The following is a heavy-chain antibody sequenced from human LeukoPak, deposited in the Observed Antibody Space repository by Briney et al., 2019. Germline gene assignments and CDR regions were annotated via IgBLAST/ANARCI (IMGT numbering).Heavy chain of an antibody. CDR2: ISAYNGNT. J-gene: IGHJ5*02. V-gene: IGHV1-18*01. D-gene: IGHD1-7*01. CDR3: VRDVLEAGTYNWFDP. CDR1: GYTFTSYG. Sequence: GASVKVSCKASGYTFTSYGISWVRQAPGQGLEWMGWISAYNGNTNYAQKLQGSVTMTTDTSTSTAYMELRSLRSDDTAVYYCVRDVLEAGTYNWFDPWGQGTLVTVSS.